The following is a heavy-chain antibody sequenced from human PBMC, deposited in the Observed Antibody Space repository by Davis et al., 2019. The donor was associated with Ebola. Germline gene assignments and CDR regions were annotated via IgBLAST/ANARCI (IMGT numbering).Heavy chain of an antibody. J-gene: IGHJ4*02. V-gene: IGHV4-4*02. CDR2: IYHSGST. CDR1: GGSISSSNW. CDR3: ARTVAATKAPIFDY. Sequence: SETLSLTCAVSGGSISSSNWWSWVRQPPGKGLEWIGEIYHSGSTNYNPSLKSRVTISVDKSKNQFSLKLSSVTAADTAVYYCARTVAATKAPIFDYWGQGTLVTVSS. D-gene: IGHD2-15*01.